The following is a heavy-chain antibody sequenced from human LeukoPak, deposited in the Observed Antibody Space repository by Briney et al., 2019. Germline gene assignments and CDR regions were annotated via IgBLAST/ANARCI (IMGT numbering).Heavy chain of an antibody. D-gene: IGHD1-26*01. Sequence: GASVKVSCKASGYTFTGYYMHWVRQAPGQGLEWMGWINPNSGGTNYAQKFQGRVTMTRDTSISTAYMELSRLRSDDTAVYYCARPYSGSYYSFDYWGQGTLVTVSS. CDR3: ARPYSGSYYSFDY. J-gene: IGHJ4*02. V-gene: IGHV1-2*02. CDR1: GYTFTGYY. CDR2: INPNSGGT.